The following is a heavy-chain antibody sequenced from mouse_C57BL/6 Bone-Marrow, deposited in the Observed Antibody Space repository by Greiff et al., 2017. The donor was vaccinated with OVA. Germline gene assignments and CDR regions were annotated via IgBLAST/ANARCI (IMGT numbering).Heavy chain of an antibody. J-gene: IGHJ2*01. D-gene: IGHD4-1*01. CDR1: GFTFSSYA. CDR2: ISDGGSYT. V-gene: IGHV5-4*01. CDR3: ARDRGTGTYYFDY. Sequence: EVLLVESGGGLVKPGGSLKLSCAASGFTFSSYAMSWVRQTPEKRLEWVATISDGGSYTYYPDNVKGRFTISRDNAKNNLDLQMSHLKSEDTAMYYCARDRGTGTYYFDYWGQGTTLTVSS.